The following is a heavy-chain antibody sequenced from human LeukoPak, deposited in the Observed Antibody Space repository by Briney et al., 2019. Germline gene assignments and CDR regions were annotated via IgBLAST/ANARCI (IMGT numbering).Heavy chain of an antibody. D-gene: IGHD2-15*01. CDR3: ASGGRWVYDY. Sequence: PSETLSHTXTVSGGSISSGSYYWSWIRQPAGKGLERIGRIYTSGSTNYNPSLKSRVTISVDTSKIHISLKLSSVTAADTAVYYCASGGRWVYDYWGQGTLVTVSS. CDR1: GGSISSGSYY. CDR2: IYTSGST. V-gene: IGHV4-61*02. J-gene: IGHJ4*02.